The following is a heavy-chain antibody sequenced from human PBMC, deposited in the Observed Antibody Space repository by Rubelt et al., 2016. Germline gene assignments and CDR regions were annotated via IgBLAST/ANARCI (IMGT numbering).Heavy chain of an antibody. J-gene: IGHJ6*02. D-gene: IGHD3-3*01. V-gene: IGHV3-64D*09. CDR3: ARDRAPNYDFWSGYLAYYYYGMDV. CDR2: GST. Sequence: GSTYYADSVKGRFTISRDNSKNTLYLQMSSLRAEDTAVYYCARDRAPNYDFWSGYLAYYYYGMDVWGQGTTVTVSS.